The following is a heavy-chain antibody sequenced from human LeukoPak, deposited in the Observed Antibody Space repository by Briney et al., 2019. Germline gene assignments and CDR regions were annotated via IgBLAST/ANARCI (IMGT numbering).Heavy chain of an antibody. D-gene: IGHD3-3*01. Sequence: GGSLRLSCAASGFTFSSYSMNWVRQAPGKGLEWVSSISSSSSCIYYADSVKGRFTISRDNAKNSLYLQMNSLRAEDTAVYYCARGPTIFGVVTPFDYWGQGTLVTVSS. CDR3: ARGPTIFGVVTPFDY. CDR1: GFTFSSYS. J-gene: IGHJ4*02. CDR2: ISSSSSCI. V-gene: IGHV3-21*01.